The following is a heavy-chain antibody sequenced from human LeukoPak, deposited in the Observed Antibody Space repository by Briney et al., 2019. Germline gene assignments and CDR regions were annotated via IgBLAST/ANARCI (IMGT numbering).Heavy chain of an antibody. CDR1: GYTFTSYG. CDR3: ARDLLVVTAAIMWFDP. J-gene: IGHJ5*02. CDR2: ISPYNGNT. Sequence: GASVKVSFKASGYTFTSYGISWVRQAPGQGLEWMGWISPYNGNTNYAQKFQGRVTMTTHTSTSAAYMELRSLRSDDTAVYYCARDLLVVTAAIMWFDPWGQGTLVTVSS. V-gene: IGHV1-18*04. D-gene: IGHD2-2*01.